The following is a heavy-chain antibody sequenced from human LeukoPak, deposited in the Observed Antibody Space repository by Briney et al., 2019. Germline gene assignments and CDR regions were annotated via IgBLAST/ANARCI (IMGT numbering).Heavy chain of an antibody. J-gene: IGHJ4*02. D-gene: IGHD5-12*01. V-gene: IGHV5-51*01. Sequence: GESLQISCKGSGYTLSDYWIAWVRQMPGKGLEWMGIIFPHDSDTRYSPPFQGQVTISADKSISTAYLQWSSLKASDTAIYYCARRDLGGYDFAYFDYWGQGTLVTVSS. CDR2: IFPHDSDT. CDR1: GYTLSDYW. CDR3: ARRDLGGYDFAYFDY.